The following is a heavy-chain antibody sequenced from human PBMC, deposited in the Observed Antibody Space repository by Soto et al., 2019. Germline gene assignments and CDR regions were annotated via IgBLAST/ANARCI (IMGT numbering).Heavy chain of an antibody. V-gene: IGHV4-59*08. CDR2: IYYTGST. CDR3: ARYQQYFQH. J-gene: IGHJ1*01. CDR1: GGSISSYY. Sequence: ETLSLTCTVSGGSISSYYWSWIRQPPGKGLEWIGYIYYTGSTNYNPSLKSRVTISVDTSKNQFSLKLTSVTAADTAVYYCARYQQYFQHWSQGTLVTVSS.